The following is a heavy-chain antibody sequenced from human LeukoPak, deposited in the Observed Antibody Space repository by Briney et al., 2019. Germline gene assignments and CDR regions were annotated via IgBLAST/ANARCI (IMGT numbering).Heavy chain of an antibody. J-gene: IGHJ4*02. D-gene: IGHD3-22*01. Sequence: GSLRLSCAASGFTFDDYGMSWVRQAPGKGLEWVSGINWNGGSTGYADSVKGRFTISRDNAKNSLYLQMNSLRAEDTALYYCARSGYYYDSSAPSDYWGQGTLVTVSS. CDR3: ARSGYYYDSSAPSDY. V-gene: IGHV3-20*04. CDR1: GFTFDDYG. CDR2: INWNGGST.